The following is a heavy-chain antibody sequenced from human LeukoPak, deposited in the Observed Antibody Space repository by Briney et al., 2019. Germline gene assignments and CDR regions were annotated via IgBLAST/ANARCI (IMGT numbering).Heavy chain of an antibody. CDR2: VYYSGST. J-gene: IGHJ6*03. V-gene: IGHV4-39*01. Sequence: PSETLSLTCTISGGSISSTNSYWGWIRQTPGKGLEWIGTVYYSGSTYYNPSLNSRVSISGDTSTNQFFLRLNSVTAADTAVYLEASSAWGHMDVWGKGTPVIVPS. CDR3: ASSAWGHMDV. D-gene: IGHD1-26*01. CDR1: GGSISSTNSY.